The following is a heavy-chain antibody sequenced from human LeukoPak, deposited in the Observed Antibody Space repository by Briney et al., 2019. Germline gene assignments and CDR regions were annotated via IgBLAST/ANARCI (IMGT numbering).Heavy chain of an antibody. D-gene: IGHD1-26*01. Sequence: SETLSLTCTVSGGSISAHYWSWIRQSPGKGLEYIGDVYYTGTTNYNPSLKSRVTMSVDTSNNQFSLRLTSVTAADTALYYCAKFGTYSVHVSYSYYYMDVWGKGTTVTVSS. CDR2: VYYTGTT. J-gene: IGHJ6*03. CDR3: AKFGTYSVHVSYSYYYMDV. CDR1: GGSISAHY. V-gene: IGHV4-59*11.